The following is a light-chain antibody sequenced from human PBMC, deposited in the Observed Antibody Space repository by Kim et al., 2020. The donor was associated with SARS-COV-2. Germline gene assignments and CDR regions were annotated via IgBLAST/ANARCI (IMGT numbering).Light chain of an antibody. CDR3: QSYNRDNVL. Sequence: KTVTIACTRSSGSINDNYVQWYQQRPGGAPAAVIYENNQRPSGVSDRFSGSIDNSSNSASLTISGLRTEDEADYYCQSYNRDNVLFGGGTQLTVL. J-gene: IGLJ2*01. CDR2: ENN. CDR1: SGSINDNY. V-gene: IGLV6-57*03.